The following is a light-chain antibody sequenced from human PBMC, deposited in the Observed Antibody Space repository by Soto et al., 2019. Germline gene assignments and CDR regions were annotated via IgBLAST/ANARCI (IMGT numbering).Light chain of an antibody. V-gene: IGKV3-20*01. J-gene: IGKJ3*01. Sequence: EIVLTQSPGTLSLSPGERATLSCRASQSVPSTYLAWYQQRPGQATRLLIYGASTRAPGIPDRFSGSGSGTDFTLTVSGLEAVDFAVYFCQQYGSSPPFTFGPGTKVDIK. CDR2: GAS. CDR3: QQYGSSPPFT. CDR1: QSVPSTY.